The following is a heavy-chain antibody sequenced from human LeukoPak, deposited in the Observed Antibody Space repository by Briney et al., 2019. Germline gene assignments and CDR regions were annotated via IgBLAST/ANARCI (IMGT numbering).Heavy chain of an antibody. CDR1: GGSFSGYY. CDR2: INHSGST. D-gene: IGHD5-18*01. CDR3: ARRIQLCSMVEDI. Sequence: SETLSLTCAVYGGSFSGYYWSWIRQPPGKGLEWIGEINHSGSTNYNPSLKSRVTISVDTSKNQFSLKLSSVTAADTAVYYCARRIQLCSMVEDIWGQGTMVTVSS. J-gene: IGHJ3*02. V-gene: IGHV4-34*01.